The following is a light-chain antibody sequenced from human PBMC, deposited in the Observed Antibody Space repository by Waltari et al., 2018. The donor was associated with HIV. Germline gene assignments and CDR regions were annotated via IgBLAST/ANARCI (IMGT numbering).Light chain of an antibody. CDR3: QQANSFPVT. CDR1: QGISTL. J-gene: IGKJ3*01. V-gene: IGKV1-12*01. Sequence: EIQMTQSPPSVSASVGDRVTITCRASQGISTLLAWYQQQLGKAPKLLIYSSSTVQSGVPPRFSGSGSGTDFTLTISGLQPEDLATYYCQQANSFPVTFGPGTKVEIK. CDR2: SSS.